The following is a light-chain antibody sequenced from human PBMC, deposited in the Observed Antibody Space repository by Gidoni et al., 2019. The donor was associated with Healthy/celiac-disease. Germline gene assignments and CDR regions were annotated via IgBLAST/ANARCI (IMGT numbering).Light chain of an antibody. Sequence: EIVLTQSPGTLSLSPGERPTLSCRASQSVSSSYLAWYQQKPGQAPRLLIYGASSRATGIPDRFSGSGSGTDFTLTISRLEPEDFAVYYCQQYGSSFGQGTKVEIK. CDR1: QSVSSSY. V-gene: IGKV3-20*01. CDR2: GAS. J-gene: IGKJ1*01. CDR3: QQYGSS.